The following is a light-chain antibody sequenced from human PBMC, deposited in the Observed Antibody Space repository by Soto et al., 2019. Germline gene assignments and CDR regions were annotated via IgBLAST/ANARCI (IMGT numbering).Light chain of an antibody. CDR1: QSIGSW. CDR2: DAS. J-gene: IGKJ4*01. Sequence: DIQMTQSPSILSGSIGDRVTMTCRASQSIGSWLAWFQQKPGKAPKLLIYDASNLERGVPSRFSGSGSGTEFTLTSSSLQPEDFATYFCQQYDTFSALTFGGGTKVEIK. V-gene: IGKV1-5*01. CDR3: QQYDTFSALT.